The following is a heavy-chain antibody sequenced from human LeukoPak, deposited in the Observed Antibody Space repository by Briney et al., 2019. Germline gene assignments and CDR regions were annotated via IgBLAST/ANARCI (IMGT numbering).Heavy chain of an antibody. CDR2: VSTYNGDT. CDR1: GYTFSSYG. CDR3: ARDWNYVNDDFDI. J-gene: IGHJ3*02. Sequence: ASVKVSCKASGYTFSSYGISWVRQAPGQGLERMGWVSTYNGDTNYAQKVQGRVTMTTDTSTSTAYMELRSLRSDDTAVYYCARDWNYVNDDFDIWGQGTMVTVSS. V-gene: IGHV1-18*01. D-gene: IGHD1-7*01.